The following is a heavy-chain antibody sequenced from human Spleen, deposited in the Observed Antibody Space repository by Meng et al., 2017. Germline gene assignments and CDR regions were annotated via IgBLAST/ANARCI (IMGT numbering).Heavy chain of an antibody. CDR1: GGSFSDYY. Sequence: VQPQQWGAGLLKPSALLSLTCVVSGGSFSDYYWSWIRQPPGKGLEWIGEINHSGSTNYNPSLESRATISVDTSQNNLSLKLSSVTAADSAVYYCARGPTTMAHDFDYWGQGTLVTVSS. CDR2: INHSGST. D-gene: IGHD4-11*01. J-gene: IGHJ4*02. V-gene: IGHV4-34*01. CDR3: ARGPTTMAHDFDY.